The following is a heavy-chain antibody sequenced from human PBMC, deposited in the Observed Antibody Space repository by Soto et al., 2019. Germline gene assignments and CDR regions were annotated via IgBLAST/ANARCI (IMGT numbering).Heavy chain of an antibody. Sequence: EVQLVESGGGLVKPGGSLRLSCAASGFTFSNAWMSWVRQAPGKGLEWVGRIKSKTDGGTTDYAAPVKGRFTISRDDSKNTLYLQMNSLKTEDTAVYYCTTAIYDYVWGSYRRNYWGQGTLVTVSS. CDR1: GFTFSNAW. J-gene: IGHJ4*02. V-gene: IGHV3-15*01. CDR2: IKSKTDGGTT. D-gene: IGHD3-16*02. CDR3: TTAIYDYVWGSYRRNY.